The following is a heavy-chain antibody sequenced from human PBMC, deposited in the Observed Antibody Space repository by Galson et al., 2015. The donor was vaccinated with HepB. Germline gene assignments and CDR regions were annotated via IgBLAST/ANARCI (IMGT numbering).Heavy chain of an antibody. CDR3: ARXDDXWXGYPSYYYGMDV. CDR1: GXXXXXXA. Sequence: SLRLSCAASGXXXXXXAXHXVRXXXXXGLEWVAVISYDGSNKYXADSVKGXXTISRDNSKNTLYLQMNSLRAEDTXVXXCARXDDXWXGYPSYYYGMDVWGQGXTVXVSS. D-gene: IGHD3-3*01. V-gene: IGHV3-30-3*01. J-gene: IGHJ6*02. CDR2: ISYDGSNK.